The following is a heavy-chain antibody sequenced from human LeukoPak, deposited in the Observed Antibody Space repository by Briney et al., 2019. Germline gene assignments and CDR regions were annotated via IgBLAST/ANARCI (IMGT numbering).Heavy chain of an antibody. CDR1: GFTLSGYA. CDR2: ISGSGGST. J-gene: IGHJ4*02. D-gene: IGHD3-10*01. V-gene: IGHV3-23*01. CDR3: ARDVGSGSYSASDY. Sequence: GGSLRLSCAASGFTLSGYAMSWVRQAPGKGLEWVSVISGSGGSTYYADSVKGRFTISRDDAKNSLYLQMNSLRAEDTAVYYCARDVGSGSYSASDYWGQGTLVTVSS.